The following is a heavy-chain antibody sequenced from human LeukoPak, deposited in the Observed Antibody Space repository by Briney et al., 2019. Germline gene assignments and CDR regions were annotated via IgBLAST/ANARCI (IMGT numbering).Heavy chain of an antibody. V-gene: IGHV3-9*01. J-gene: IGHJ3*02. CDR2: ISWNSGSI. Sequence: GRSLRLSRAASGFTFDDYAMHWVRQAPGKGLEWVSGISWNSGSIGYADSVKGRFTISRDNAKNSLYLQMNSLRAEDTALYYCAKDKAGWYEGAFDIWGQGTMVTVSS. D-gene: IGHD6-19*01. CDR1: GFTFDDYA. CDR3: AKDKAGWYEGAFDI.